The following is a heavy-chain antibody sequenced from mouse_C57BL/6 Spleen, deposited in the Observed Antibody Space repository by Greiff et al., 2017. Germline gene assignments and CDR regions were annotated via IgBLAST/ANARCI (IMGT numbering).Heavy chain of an antibody. V-gene: IGHV1-52*01. CDR2: IDPSDSET. Sequence: QFQLQQPGAELVRPGSSVKLSCKASGYTFTSYWMHWVKQRPIQGLEWIGNIDPSDSETHYNQKFKDKATLTVDKSSSTAYMQLSSLTSEDSAVYYCARGDYSNLDYFDYWGQGTTLTVSS. CDR1: GYTFTSYW. J-gene: IGHJ2*01. D-gene: IGHD2-5*01. CDR3: ARGDYSNLDYFDY.